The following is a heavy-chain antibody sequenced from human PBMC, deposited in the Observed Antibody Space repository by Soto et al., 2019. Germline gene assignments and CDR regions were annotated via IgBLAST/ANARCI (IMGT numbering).Heavy chain of an antibody. Sequence: QVQLVQSGAEVKKPGASVKVSCKASGYTFTSYGISWVRQAPGQGLEWMGWISAYNGNTNFAQKLQGRVTMTTETSTSTAYMELRSLRSDDTAGYYCARDREYHWNYNWFDPWGQGTLVTVSS. CDR3: ARDREYHWNYNWFDP. V-gene: IGHV1-18*01. D-gene: IGHD1-7*01. CDR2: ISAYNGNT. CDR1: GYTFTSYG. J-gene: IGHJ5*02.